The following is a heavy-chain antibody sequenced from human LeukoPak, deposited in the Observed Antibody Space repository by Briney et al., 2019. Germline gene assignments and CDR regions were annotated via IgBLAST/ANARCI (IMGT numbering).Heavy chain of an antibody. J-gene: IGHJ4*02. D-gene: IGHD3-16*01. CDR1: GYTFTNYD. CDR3: ARPGGSSQGFDY. Sequence: ASVKVSCKASGYTFTNYDINGVRQATGQGLEWMGWMNPNSGNTGYAQKFQGRVTITRNSSISTAYMELSSLRSEDTAVYYCARPGGSSQGFDYWGQGTLVTVSS. V-gene: IGHV1-8*03. CDR2: MNPNSGNT.